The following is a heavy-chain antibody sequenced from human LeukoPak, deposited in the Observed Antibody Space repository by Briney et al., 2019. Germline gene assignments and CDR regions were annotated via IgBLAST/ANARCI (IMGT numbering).Heavy chain of an antibody. CDR3: AKDRYSSSWYNGPDY. CDR2: ISGSGGST. Sequence: GGSLRLSCAASGFTFSSYAMSWVRQAPGKGLEWVSAISGSGGSTYYADSVKGRFTISRDNSRNTLYLQMNSLRAEDTAVYYCAKDRYSSSWYNGPDYWGQGTLVTVSS. D-gene: IGHD6-13*01. V-gene: IGHV3-23*01. CDR1: GFTFSSYA. J-gene: IGHJ4*02.